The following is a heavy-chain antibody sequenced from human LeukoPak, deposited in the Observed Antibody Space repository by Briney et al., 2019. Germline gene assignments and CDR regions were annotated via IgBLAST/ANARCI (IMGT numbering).Heavy chain of an antibody. Sequence: SETLSLTCTVSGGPINGYFWTWIRQPPGKGLEGIGYISDSGSTNYNPSLKSRVTLSVDSSNTEFSLRLNSVTAADTAVYYCARVFRGAVTSNWFDPWGQGTPVTVSS. V-gene: IGHV4-59*01. J-gene: IGHJ5*02. CDR2: ISDSGST. CDR1: GGPINGYF. D-gene: IGHD4-17*01. CDR3: ARVFRGAVTSNWFDP.